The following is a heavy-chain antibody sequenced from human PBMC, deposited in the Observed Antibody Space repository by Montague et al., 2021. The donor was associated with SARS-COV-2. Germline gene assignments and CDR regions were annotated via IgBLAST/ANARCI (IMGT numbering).Heavy chain of an antibody. Sequence: SETLSLTCTVSGGSISSYYWSWIRQPPGKGLGWIGYIYYSGSTNYNPSLKSRVTISVDTSKNQFSLKLSSVTAADTAVYYCARGSGWMGNAFDIWGQGTMVTVSS. D-gene: IGHD6-19*01. V-gene: IGHV4-59*01. CDR2: IYYSGST. J-gene: IGHJ3*02. CDR1: GGSISSYY. CDR3: ARGSGWMGNAFDI.